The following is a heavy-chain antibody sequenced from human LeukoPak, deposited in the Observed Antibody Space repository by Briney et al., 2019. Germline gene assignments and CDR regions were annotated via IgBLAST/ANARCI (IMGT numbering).Heavy chain of an antibody. V-gene: IGHV3-21*01. D-gene: IGHD6-19*01. CDR3: ARVGSGWYFDY. CDR1: GFTFSSYS. CDR2: ISSSSSYI. J-gene: IGHJ4*02. Sequence: GGSLRLSCAASGFTFSSYSMDWVRQAPGKGLEWVSSISSSSSYIYYADSVKGRFTISRDNAKNSLYLQMNSLRAEDTAVYYCARVGSGWYFDYWGQGTLVTVSS.